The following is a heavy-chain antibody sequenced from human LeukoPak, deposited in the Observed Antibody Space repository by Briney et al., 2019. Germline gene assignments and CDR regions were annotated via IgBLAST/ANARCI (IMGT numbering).Heavy chain of an antibody. CDR1: GGSISSSSYY. D-gene: IGHD2-2*01. CDR2: IYYSGST. Sequence: SETLSLTCTVSGGSISSSSYYWGWIRQPPGKGLEWIGSIYYSGSTYYNPSLKSRVTISVDTSKNQFSLKLSSVTAADTAVYYCARARPACSSTSCYPRSPGKNWFDPWGQGTLVTVSS. V-gene: IGHV4-39*07. J-gene: IGHJ5*02. CDR3: ARARPACSSTSCYPRSPGKNWFDP.